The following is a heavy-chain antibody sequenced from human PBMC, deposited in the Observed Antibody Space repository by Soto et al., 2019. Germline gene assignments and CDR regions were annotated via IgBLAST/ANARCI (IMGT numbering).Heavy chain of an antibody. J-gene: IGHJ4*02. D-gene: IGHD3-22*01. V-gene: IGHV3-30-3*01. CDR1: GFSFSTST. CDR3: AGVRPGDNGYPFFDY. Sequence: GGSLRLSXAASGFSFSTSTMHWVRLTAGKGLEWVALVSDYGSNADYADSVQGRFTISRDNSKNTLFLQMDSLRPEDTAIYYCAGVRPGDNGYPFFDYWGQGTLVTV. CDR2: VSDYGSNA.